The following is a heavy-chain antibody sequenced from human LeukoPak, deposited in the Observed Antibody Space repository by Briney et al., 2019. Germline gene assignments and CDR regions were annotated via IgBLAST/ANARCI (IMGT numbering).Heavy chain of an antibody. Sequence: GGSLKLSCAASGFTFSYYWMSWVRQAPGKGLEWVANIKQDGSDKYYVDSVRGRFSISRDNARNSLYLQMNSLRAEDTAVYYCARGLYAFDIWGQGTMVTVSS. CDR1: GFTFSYYW. CDR2: IKQDGSDK. V-gene: IGHV3-7*01. J-gene: IGHJ3*02. CDR3: ARGLYAFDI.